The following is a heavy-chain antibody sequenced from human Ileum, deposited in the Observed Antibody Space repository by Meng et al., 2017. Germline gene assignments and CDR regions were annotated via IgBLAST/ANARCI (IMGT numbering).Heavy chain of an antibody. Sequence: QMQVQASCPGLVKPSGTLSLPCTVPCGSGGPFSSAIWWGWVRQSSGTGLEWIGEIYHSGTTTDYNPSFKSRVTISVDQSKNQFSLRLSSVTAADTAVYYCATRYHDSSPFDPWGQGTLVTVSS. J-gene: IGHJ5*02. D-gene: IGHD3-22*01. V-gene: IGHV4-4*02. CDR3: ATRYHDSSPFDP. CDR1: GGPFSSAIW. CDR2: IYHSGTT.